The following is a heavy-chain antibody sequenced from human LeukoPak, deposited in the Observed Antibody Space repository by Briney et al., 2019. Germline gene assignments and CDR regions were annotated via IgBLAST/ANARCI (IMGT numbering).Heavy chain of an antibody. CDR2: INPNSGGT. V-gene: IGHV1-2*06. J-gene: IGHJ4*02. CDR3: ARVGRGDGYNYDY. CDR1: GYTFTGYY. Sequence: ASVKFSCKASGYTFTGYYMHWVRQAPGQGLEWMGRINPNSGGTNYAQKFQGRVTMTRDTSISTAYMELSRLRSDDTAVYYCARVGRGDGYNYDYWGQGTLVTVSS. D-gene: IGHD5-24*01.